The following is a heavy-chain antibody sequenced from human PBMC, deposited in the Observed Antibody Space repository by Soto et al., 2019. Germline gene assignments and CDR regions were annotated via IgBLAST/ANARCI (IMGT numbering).Heavy chain of an antibody. D-gene: IGHD2-8*01. J-gene: IGHJ4*02. CDR2: IYYSGST. V-gene: IGHV4-59*01. CDR1: GGSISSYY. Sequence: QVQLQESGPGLVKPSETLSLTCTVSGGSISSYYWSWIRQPPGKGLEWIGYIYYSGSTNYNPSLKSRVTISVDTSKNQFSLKLSSGTAADTAVYYCARGEGQYDFDYWGQGTLVTVSS. CDR3: ARGEGQYDFDY.